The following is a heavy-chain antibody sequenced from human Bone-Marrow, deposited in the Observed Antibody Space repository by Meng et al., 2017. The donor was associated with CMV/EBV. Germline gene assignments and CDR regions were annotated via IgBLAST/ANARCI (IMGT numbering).Heavy chain of an antibody. CDR2: ISSSGSTI. CDR1: GFTFSSYE. CDR3: ARDVSRRLDYFNGMDV. D-gene: IGHD2-2*01. J-gene: IGHJ6*01. Sequence: GESLKSSCAASGFTFSSYEMNWVRQAPGKGLEWVSYISSSGSTIYYADSVKGRFTISRDNAKNSLYLQMNSLRAEDTAVYYCARDVSRRLDYFNGMDVWGQGPTVTGSS. V-gene: IGHV3-48*03.